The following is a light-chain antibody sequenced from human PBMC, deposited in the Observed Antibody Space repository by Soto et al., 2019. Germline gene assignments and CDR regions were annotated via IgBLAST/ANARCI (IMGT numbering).Light chain of an antibody. CDR2: GAS. CDR3: QEYGSSRT. V-gene: IGKV3-20*01. Sequence: EIVLTQSPGTLSLSPGEKVTLSCRASQSVRSNYLAWYQQRPGQAPRLLIHGASSRATGIPDRFSGSGSGTDFTLTISRLEPEDFAVYYCQEYGSSRTFGQGSRVEIK. J-gene: IGKJ1*01. CDR1: QSVRSNY.